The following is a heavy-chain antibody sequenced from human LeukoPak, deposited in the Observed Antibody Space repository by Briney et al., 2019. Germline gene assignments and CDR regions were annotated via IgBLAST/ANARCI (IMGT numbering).Heavy chain of an antibody. CDR1: GYTFTSYY. J-gene: IGHJ5*02. D-gene: IGHD1-20*01. V-gene: IGHV1-46*01. CDR3: ARVGITGTTFGWFDP. Sequence: ASVKVSCKASGYTFTSYYMHWVRQAPGQGLEWMGIINPSGGSTSYAQKFQGRVTMTRDTSTSTVYMELSSLRSEDTAVYYCARVGITGTTFGWFDPWGQGTLVTVPS. CDR2: INPSGGST.